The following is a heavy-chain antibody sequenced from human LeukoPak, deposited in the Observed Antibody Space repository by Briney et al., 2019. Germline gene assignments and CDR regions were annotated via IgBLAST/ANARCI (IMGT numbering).Heavy chain of an antibody. D-gene: IGHD3-10*01. J-gene: IGHJ4*02. CDR3: ARHDGSGTYPLDY. CDR2: VFHSGTT. Sequence: SETLSLTCTGSGGSITSNYWSWLRQSPGKGLEYIGYVFHSGTTNYNPSLKSRVTMSVDTSRNQFSLNLNSVTAADTAIYYCARHDGSGTYPLDYWGPGTLVTVSS. CDR1: GGSITSNY. V-gene: IGHV4-59*08.